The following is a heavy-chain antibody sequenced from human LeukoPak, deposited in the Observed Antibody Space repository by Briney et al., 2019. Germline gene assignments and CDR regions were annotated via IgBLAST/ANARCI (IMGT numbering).Heavy chain of an antibody. V-gene: IGHV1-69*06. D-gene: IGHD3-9*01. Sequence: GASVKVSCKASGYTFTSYYMHWVRQAPGQGLEWMGGIIPIFGTANYAQKFQGRVTITADKSTSTAYMELSSLRSEDTAVYYCARAHYDILTGYYKSIDYWGQGTLVTVSS. J-gene: IGHJ4*02. CDR2: IIPIFGTA. CDR1: GYTFTSYY. CDR3: ARAHYDILTGYYKSIDY.